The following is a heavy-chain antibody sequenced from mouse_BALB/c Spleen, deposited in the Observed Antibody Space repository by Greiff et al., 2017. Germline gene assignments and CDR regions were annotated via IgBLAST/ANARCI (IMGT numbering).Heavy chain of an antibody. J-gene: IGHJ2*01. V-gene: IGHV5-9*03. CDR3: ARLDYGSSYPYYFDY. Sequence: EVQLVESGGGLVKPGGSLKLSCAASGFTFSSYTMSWVRQTPEKRLEWVATISSGGGNTYYPDSVKGRFTISRDNAKNNLYLQMSSLRSEDTALYYCARLDYGSSYPYYFDYWGQGTTLTVSS. CDR1: GFTFSSYT. D-gene: IGHD1-1*01. CDR2: ISSGGGNT.